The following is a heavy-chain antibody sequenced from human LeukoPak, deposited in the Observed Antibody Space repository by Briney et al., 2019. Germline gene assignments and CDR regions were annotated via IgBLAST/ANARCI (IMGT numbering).Heavy chain of an antibody. CDR2: VYNSGST. D-gene: IGHD3-10*01. CDR3: ARRERITMVRGTYNY. Sequence: PSETLSLTCTVSGGSSSSHYWSWIRQPAGKGLEWIGRVYNSGSTNYNPSLESRVTMSMDTSKNQFSLKLSSVTAADTAVYYCARRERITMVRGTYNYWGQGTLVTVSS. V-gene: IGHV4-4*07. J-gene: IGHJ4*02. CDR1: GGSSSSHY.